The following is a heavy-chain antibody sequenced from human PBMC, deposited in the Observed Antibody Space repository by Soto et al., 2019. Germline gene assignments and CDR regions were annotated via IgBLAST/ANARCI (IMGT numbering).Heavy chain of an antibody. CDR1: GFSFSTYG. V-gene: IGHV3-23*01. D-gene: IGHD1-1*01. Sequence: EVQLSESGGGLVQPGGSLRLSCAVSGFSFSTYGVTWVRQAPGKGLEWVGGVSGGSGTTHYADSVKGRFTITGDNSKNTVYLQMNSLRVEDTAGYYCAKWNGYGDHWGQGTLVTVSS. CDR3: AKWNGYGDH. J-gene: IGHJ4*02. CDR2: VSGGSGTT.